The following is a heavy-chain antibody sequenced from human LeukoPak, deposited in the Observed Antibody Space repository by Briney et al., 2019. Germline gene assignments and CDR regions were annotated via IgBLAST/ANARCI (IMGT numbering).Heavy chain of an antibody. D-gene: IGHD3-10*01. J-gene: IGHJ5*02. CDR3: ARWHYYGSGSYYTNWFDP. V-gene: IGHV4-61*01. CDR1: GGSISSGSYY. CDR2: IYYSGST. Sequence: SQTLSLTCTVSGGSISSGSYYWNWIRQPPGKGLEWIGYIYYSGSTNYNPSLKSRVTISVDTSKNQFSLKLSSVTAADTAVYYCARWHYYGSGSYYTNWFDPWGQGTLVTVSS.